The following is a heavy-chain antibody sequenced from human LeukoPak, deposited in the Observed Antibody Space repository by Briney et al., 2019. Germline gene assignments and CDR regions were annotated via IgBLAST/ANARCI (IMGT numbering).Heavy chain of an antibody. CDR3: ARDRRGYYDSSGYFDY. CDR1: GGSISGFY. Sequence: KPSETLSLTCSVSGGSISGFYWNWIRLPPGKGLEWIGYIYYSGTTSYNPSLKSRVTISVDTSKNQFSLQLSSVTAADTAVYYCARDRRGYYDSSGYFDYWGQGTLVTVSS. V-gene: IGHV4-59*01. J-gene: IGHJ4*02. D-gene: IGHD3-22*01. CDR2: IYYSGTT.